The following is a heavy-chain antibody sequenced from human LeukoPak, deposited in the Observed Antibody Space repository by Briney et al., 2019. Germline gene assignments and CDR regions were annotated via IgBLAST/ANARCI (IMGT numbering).Heavy chain of an antibody. J-gene: IGHJ4*02. CDR2: IIPLFVTP. D-gene: IGHD6-19*01. CDR1: GGAFSSFA. V-gene: IGHV1-69*13. Sequence: ASVKVSCKASGGAFSSFAINWVRQTPGQGLEWMGGIIPLFVTPTYAQKFQGRVTITADESTSTAYMELSSLRSEDTAVYYCATEGYSSGWYRYWGQGTLVTVSS. CDR3: ATEGYSSGWYRY.